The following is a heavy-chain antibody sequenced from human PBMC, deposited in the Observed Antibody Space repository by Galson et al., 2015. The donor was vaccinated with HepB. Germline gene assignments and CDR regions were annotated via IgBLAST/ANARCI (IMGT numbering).Heavy chain of an antibody. J-gene: IGHJ5*02. CDR2: IYHSGGT. CDR3: ARGTNYDFLSGYYSSNWFDP. D-gene: IGHD3-3*01. V-gene: IGHV4-30-2*01. Sequence: TLSLTCTVSGASIRSGDYSWSWIRQPPGKGLEWLGYIYHSGGTYYNPSLKSRVTISVDRSKNQFLLKLSSVTAADTAVYYCARGTNYDFLSGYYSSNWFDPWGQGSLVTVSS. CDR1: GASIRSGDYS.